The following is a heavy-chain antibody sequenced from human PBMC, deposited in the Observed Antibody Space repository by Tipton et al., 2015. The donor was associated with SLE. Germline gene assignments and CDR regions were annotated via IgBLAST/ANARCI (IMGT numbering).Heavy chain of an antibody. Sequence: SLRLSCAASGFTFRTYGMHWVRQAPGKGLEWVGVIWYDGSKTYYTDSVKGRFTISRDNSKNTLYLQMNSLRVEDTAVYYCAKDRRDGYNSAFDYWGQGTLVTVSS. V-gene: IGHV3-33*06. CDR3: AKDRRDGYNSAFDY. CDR2: IWYDGSKT. CDR1: GFTFRTYG. D-gene: IGHD5-24*01. J-gene: IGHJ4*02.